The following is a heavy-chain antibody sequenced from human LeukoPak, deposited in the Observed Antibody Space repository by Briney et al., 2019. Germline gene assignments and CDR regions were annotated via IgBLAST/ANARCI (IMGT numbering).Heavy chain of an antibody. V-gene: IGHV3-30*02. Sequence: PGGSLRLSCAASGFAFSDYGMHWVRQAPGKGLEWVAFIQHDGSNKYYADSVKGRFTVSRDNSKNTLHVEMSSLRPDDTAIYYCANEPDTVAAGRGRIDAFDVWGQGTMVTVSS. D-gene: IGHD6-13*01. CDR1: GFAFSDYG. J-gene: IGHJ3*01. CDR3: ANEPDTVAAGRGRIDAFDV. CDR2: IQHDGSNK.